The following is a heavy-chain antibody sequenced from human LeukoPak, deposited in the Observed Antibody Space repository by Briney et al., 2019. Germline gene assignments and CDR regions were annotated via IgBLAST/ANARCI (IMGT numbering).Heavy chain of an antibody. CDR3: AKSHHVTAIDY. D-gene: IGHD2-21*02. CDR2: ISGSGGST. Sequence: GGSLRLSCAASGFTFSHYGMTWVRQAPGKGLEWVSAISGSGGSTYYAGSVKGRFIISRDNSKNTLYLQMNSLRADDTAVYYCAKSHHVTAIDYWGQGTLVTVSS. CDR1: GFTFSHYG. V-gene: IGHV3-23*01. J-gene: IGHJ4*02.